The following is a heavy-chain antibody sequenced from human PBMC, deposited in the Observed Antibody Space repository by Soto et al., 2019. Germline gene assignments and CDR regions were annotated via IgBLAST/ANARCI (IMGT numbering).Heavy chain of an antibody. CDR2: INHSGST. CDR3: AMEVVPAAEKQLPPGNNWFDP. D-gene: IGHD2-2*01. J-gene: IGHJ5*02. CDR1: GGSFSGYY. V-gene: IGHV4-34*01. Sequence: PSETLSLTCAVYGGSFSGYYWSWIRQPPGKGLEWFGEINHSGSTNYNPSLKSRVTISVDTSKNQFSLKLSSVTAADTAVYYCAMEVVPAAEKQLPPGNNWFDPWGQATLVTVSS.